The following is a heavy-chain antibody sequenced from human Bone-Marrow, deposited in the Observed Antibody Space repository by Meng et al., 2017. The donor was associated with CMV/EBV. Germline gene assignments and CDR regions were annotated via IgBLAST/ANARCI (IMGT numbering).Heavy chain of an antibody. V-gene: IGHV1-69*04. D-gene: IGHD2-15*01. CDR2: IIPILGIA. CDR1: GGTFSSYT. J-gene: IGHJ6*02. CDR3: ARDLVVAAQGDYYYYGMDV. Sequence: SVKVSCKASGGTFSSYTISWVRQAPGQGLEWMGRIIPILGIANYAQKFQGRVTITADKSTSTAYMELSSLRSEDTAVYYCARDLVVAAQGDYYYYGMDVWGQGTTVTVSS.